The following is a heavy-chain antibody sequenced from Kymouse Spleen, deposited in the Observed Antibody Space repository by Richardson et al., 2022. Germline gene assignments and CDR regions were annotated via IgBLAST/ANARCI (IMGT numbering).Heavy chain of an antibody. CDR1: GFTFSSYS. Sequence: EVQLVESGGGLVKPGGSLRLSCAASGFTFSSYSMNWVRQAPGKGLEWVSSISSSSSYIYYADSVKGRFTISRDNAKNSLYLQMNSLRAEDTAVYYCAAHYDFWSGYYTDWFDPWGQGTLVTVSS. CDR3: AAHYDFWSGYYTDWFDP. D-gene: IGHD3-3*01. J-gene: IGHJ5*02. CDR2: ISSSSSYI. V-gene: IGHV3-21*03.